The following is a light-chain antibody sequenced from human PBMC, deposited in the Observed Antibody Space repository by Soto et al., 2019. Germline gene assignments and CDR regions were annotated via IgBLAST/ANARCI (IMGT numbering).Light chain of an antibody. V-gene: IGLV2-11*01. CDR2: DVS. CDR3: CSYAGSYPVV. J-gene: IGLJ2*01. Sequence: QSALTQPRSVSGSPVQSVTISCTGTSSDVGGYNYVSWYQQHPGKAPKLMLYDVSKRPSGVPDRFSGSKSGNTASLTISGLQAEDEADYYCCSYAGSYPVVFGGGTKLTVL. CDR1: SSDVGGYNY.